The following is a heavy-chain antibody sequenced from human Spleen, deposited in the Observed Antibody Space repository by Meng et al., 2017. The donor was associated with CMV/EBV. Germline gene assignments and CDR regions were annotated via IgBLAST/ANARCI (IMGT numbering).Heavy chain of an antibody. J-gene: IGHJ5*02. Sequence: SGRSIDIGGSYWSCIRHHPGKGLEWIASVYYSASNYYNPSLKRRVTILSDMSKNQFSLKLTSVTAADTAVYYCARAGKNKLISRGFDPWGQGTLVTVSS. D-gene: IGHD1/OR15-1a*01. CDR2: VYYSASN. V-gene: IGHV4-31*02. CDR3: ARAGKNKLISRGFDP. CDR1: GRSIDIGGSY.